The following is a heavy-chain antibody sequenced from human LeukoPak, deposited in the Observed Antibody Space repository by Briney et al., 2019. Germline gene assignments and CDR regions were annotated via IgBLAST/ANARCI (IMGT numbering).Heavy chain of an antibody. CDR3: ARGLGAGTYTDYYMDV. D-gene: IGHD3-10*01. Sequence: GGSLRLSCAASGFTFSSYAMSWVRQAPGKGLEWVSAISGSGGSTYYADSVKGRFTISRDNSKNTLYLQMNSLRAEDTAVYYCARGLGAGTYTDYYMDVWGKGTTVTVSS. J-gene: IGHJ6*03. CDR1: GFTFSSYA. CDR2: ISGSGGST. V-gene: IGHV3-23*01.